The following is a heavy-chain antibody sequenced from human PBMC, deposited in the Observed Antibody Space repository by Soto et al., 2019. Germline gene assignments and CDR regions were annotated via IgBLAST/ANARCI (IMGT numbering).Heavy chain of an antibody. CDR2: ISGSGGST. D-gene: IGHD3-22*01. CDR1: GFTFSSYA. V-gene: IGHV3-23*01. Sequence: EVQLLESGGDLVQTGGSLRLACTDSGFTFSSYAMNWVRQAPGKWLEWVSVISGSGGSTYYADSVKGRFTISRDNSKNTLYLQMNSLSAGDTAVYYCAKCDYYDTSGYSAYWGRGTLVTVSS. J-gene: IGHJ4*02. CDR3: AKCDYYDTSGYSAY.